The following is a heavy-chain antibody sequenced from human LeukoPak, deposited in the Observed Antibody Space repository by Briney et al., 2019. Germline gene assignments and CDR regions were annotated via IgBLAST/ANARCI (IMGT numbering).Heavy chain of an antibody. J-gene: IGHJ4*02. V-gene: IGHV1-69*10. CDR3: ARAGSKIAAAGRWYYFDY. CDR1: GYTFTSYG. D-gene: IGHD6-13*01. CDR2: IIPILGIA. Sequence: SVKVSCKASGYTFTSYGISWVRQAPGQGLEWMGWIIPILGIANYAQKFQGRVTITADKSTSTAYMELSSLRSEDTAVYYCARAGSKIAAAGRWYYFDYWGQGTLVTVSS.